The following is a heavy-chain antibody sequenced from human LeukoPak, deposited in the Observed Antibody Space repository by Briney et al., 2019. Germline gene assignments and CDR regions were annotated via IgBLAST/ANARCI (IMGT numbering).Heavy chain of an antibody. V-gene: IGHV1-69*04. D-gene: IGHD6-6*01. CDR1: GGTFSSDA. Sequence: LWASVKLSCKASGGTFSSDAISWVRQAPGQGHEWMGRIIPILGIANYAQKFQGRVTITADKSTSTAYMELSSLRSEDTAVYYCARDGEIAARPRGMDVWGQGTTVTVSS. J-gene: IGHJ6*02. CDR3: ARDGEIAARPRGMDV. CDR2: IIPILGIA.